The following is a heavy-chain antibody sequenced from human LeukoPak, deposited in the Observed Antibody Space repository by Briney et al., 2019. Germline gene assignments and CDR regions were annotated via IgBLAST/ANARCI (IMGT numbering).Heavy chain of an antibody. V-gene: IGHV4-31*03. Sequence: PSETLSLTCTVSGGSISSGGYYWSWIRQHPGKGLEWIGYIYYSGSTYYNPSLKSRVTISVDTSKNQFSMKLSSVTAADTAVYYCARRDFWSGLDPWGQGTLVTVSS. CDR3: ARRDFWSGLDP. J-gene: IGHJ5*02. D-gene: IGHD3-3*01. CDR1: GGSISSGGYY. CDR2: IYYSGST.